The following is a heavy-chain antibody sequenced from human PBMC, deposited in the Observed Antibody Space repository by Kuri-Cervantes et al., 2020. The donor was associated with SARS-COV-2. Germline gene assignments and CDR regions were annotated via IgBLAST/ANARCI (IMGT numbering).Heavy chain of an antibody. V-gene: IGHV1-2*04. CDR3: ARGARITILGVLIGGRENPLFDP. J-gene: IGHJ5*02. D-gene: IGHD3-3*01. CDR1: GYTFTGYY. CDR2: INPNSGGT. Sequence: ASVKVSCKASGYTFTGYYIHWVRQAPGERLEWMGWINPNSGGTKYAQKFEGWVTLTRDTSIATAYMEVSRLRSDDTAVYYCARGARITILGVLIGGRENPLFDPWGQGTQVTVSS.